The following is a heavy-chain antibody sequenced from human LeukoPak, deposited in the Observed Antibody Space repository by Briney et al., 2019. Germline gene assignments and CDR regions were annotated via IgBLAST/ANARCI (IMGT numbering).Heavy chain of an antibody. CDR3: ARSGSAYDSPFDY. J-gene: IGHJ4*02. D-gene: IGHD5-12*01. Sequence: ETLCLTCTVSGGSVSSGDYYWSGIRQSPGKGLEWIGYIYYNGGTNYNPSLKSRVTMSMSMSKNQFSVKLSSLTAADTAVYYCARSGSAYDSPFDYWGQGTLVTVSS. CDR1: GGSVSSGDYY. V-gene: IGHV4-61*08. CDR2: IYYNGGT.